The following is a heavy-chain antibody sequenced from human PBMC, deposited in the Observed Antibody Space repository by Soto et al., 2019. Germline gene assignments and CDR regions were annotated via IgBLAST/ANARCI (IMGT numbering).Heavy chain of an antibody. Sequence: QITLKESGPTLVKPTQTLTLTCTFSGFSLSTSGVGVGWIRQPPGKALEWLAFLYWDDDKRYSPSLKSRLTTPKATAKNPGLLTMTNMDPVDTATYYCARTSVNWGSRGLVDYWGQGTLVTVAS. J-gene: IGHJ4*02. CDR3: ARTSVNWGSRGLVDY. D-gene: IGHD7-27*01. V-gene: IGHV2-5*02. CDR1: GFSLSTSGVG. CDR2: LYWDDDK.